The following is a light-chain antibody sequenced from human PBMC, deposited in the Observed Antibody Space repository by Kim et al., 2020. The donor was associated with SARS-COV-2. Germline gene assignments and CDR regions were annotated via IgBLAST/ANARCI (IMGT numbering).Light chain of an antibody. CDR2: KDT. V-gene: IGLV3-25*03. CDR3: QSADSSDTVI. Sequence: VSPGQTDKITCSGDSLSKKYSYWYQQKPGQAPIILIYKDTERPSGIPERFSGSRSGTTVTLSISGVQAEDEGDYYCQSADSSDTVIFGGGTQLTVL. CDR1: SLSKKY. J-gene: IGLJ2*01.